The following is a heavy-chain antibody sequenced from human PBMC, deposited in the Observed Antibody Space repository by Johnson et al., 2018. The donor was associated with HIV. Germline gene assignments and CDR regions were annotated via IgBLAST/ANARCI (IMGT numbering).Heavy chain of an antibody. Sequence: VQLVESGGGLIQPGGSLRLSCAVSEFTVSSNFMSWVRQAPGKGLEWVSAISGSGGRTYYADSVKGRFTISRDNSKNSLYLQMNSLRDEDTAVYYCARDLRGANWHDVFDIWGQGTMVTVSS. CDR3: ARDLRGANWHDVFDI. J-gene: IGHJ3*02. CDR2: SGSGGRT. D-gene: IGHD1-26*01. CDR1: EFTVSSNF. V-gene: IGHV3-53*01.